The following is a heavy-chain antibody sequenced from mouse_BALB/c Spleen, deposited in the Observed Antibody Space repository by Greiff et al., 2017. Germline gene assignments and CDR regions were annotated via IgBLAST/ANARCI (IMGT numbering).Heavy chain of an antibody. CDR3: ARRGYDYDGYAMDY. CDR2: ISSGGSYT. V-gene: IGHV5-9-3*01. Sequence: DVKLVESGGGLVKPGGSLKLSCAASGFTFSSYAMSWVRQTPEKRLEWVATISSGGSYTYYPDSVKGRFTISRDNAKNTLYLQMSSLRSEDTAMYYCARRGYDYDGYAMDYWGQGTSVTVSS. J-gene: IGHJ4*01. CDR1: GFTFSSYA. D-gene: IGHD2-4*01.